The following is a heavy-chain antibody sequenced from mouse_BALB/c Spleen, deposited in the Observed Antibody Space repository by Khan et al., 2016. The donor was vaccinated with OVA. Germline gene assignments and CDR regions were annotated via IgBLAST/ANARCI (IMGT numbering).Heavy chain of an antibody. CDR3: ARLAYYYDSEGFAY. J-gene: IGHJ3*01. Sequence: EVQLVESGGDFVRPGGSLKLSCAASGFTFSTFGMSWVRQTPDKRLEWVATINTGGAYTYYPDTVKGRFTISRANAKNTLYLQLGSLKSEDTAIYYCARLAYYYDSEGFAYWGRGTLVTVSA. CDR1: GFTFSTFG. CDR2: INTGGAYT. D-gene: IGHD1-1*01. V-gene: IGHV5-6*01.